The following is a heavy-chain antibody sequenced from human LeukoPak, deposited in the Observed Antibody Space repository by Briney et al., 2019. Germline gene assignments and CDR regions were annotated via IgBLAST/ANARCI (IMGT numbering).Heavy chain of an antibody. V-gene: IGHV1-69*13. CDR3: ARDRWEPYDAFDI. Sequence: ASVKVSCMASGGTFSGSAISWVRQAPGQGLEWMGGIIPIFGTANYAQKFQGRVTITADESTSTAYMELSSLRSEDTAVYYCARDRWEPYDAFDIWGQGTMVTVSS. J-gene: IGHJ3*02. D-gene: IGHD4-23*01. CDR1: GGTFSGSA. CDR2: IIPIFGTA.